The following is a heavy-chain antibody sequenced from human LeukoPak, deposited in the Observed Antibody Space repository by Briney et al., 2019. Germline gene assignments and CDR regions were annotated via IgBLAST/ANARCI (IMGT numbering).Heavy chain of an antibody. CDR2: INHSGST. Sequence: SETLSLTCAVYGGSFSGYYWSWIRQPPGKGLEWIGEINHSGSTNYNPSLKSRVTISVDTSKNQFSLKLISVTAADTAVYYCARNDCSNSGPFDPWGQGTLVTVSS. CDR3: ARNDCSNSGPFDP. V-gene: IGHV4-34*01. J-gene: IGHJ5*02. CDR1: GGSFSGYY. D-gene: IGHD4-11*01.